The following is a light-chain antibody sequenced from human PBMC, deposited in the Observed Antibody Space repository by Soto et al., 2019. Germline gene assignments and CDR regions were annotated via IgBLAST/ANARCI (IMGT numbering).Light chain of an antibody. V-gene: IGKV3-20*01. Sequence: EIVMTQSPATLSVSPGARAPLSCRASQSVSSNLAWYQQKPGQAPRLLIYGASSRATGIPDRFSGSGSGTDFTLTISRLEPEDFAVYYCQQYGSSPRTFGQGTKVDI. J-gene: IGKJ1*01. CDR3: QQYGSSPRT. CDR2: GAS. CDR1: QSVSSN.